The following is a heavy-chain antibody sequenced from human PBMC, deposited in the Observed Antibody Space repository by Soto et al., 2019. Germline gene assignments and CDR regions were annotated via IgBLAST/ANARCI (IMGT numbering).Heavy chain of an antibody. J-gene: IGHJ4*02. D-gene: IGHD3-22*01. Sequence: GASVKVSCKASGYTFTSYAMHWVRQAPGQRLEWMGWINAGNGNTKYSQKFQGRVTITRDTSASTAYMELSSLRSEDTAVYYCARVSVDSSGYYYSHFDYWGQGTLVTVSS. CDR1: GYTFTSYA. CDR3: ARVSVDSSGYYYSHFDY. CDR2: INAGNGNT. V-gene: IGHV1-3*01.